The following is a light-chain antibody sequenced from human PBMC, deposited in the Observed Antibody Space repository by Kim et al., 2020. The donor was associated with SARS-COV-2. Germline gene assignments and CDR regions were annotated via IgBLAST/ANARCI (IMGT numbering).Light chain of an antibody. Sequence: ELTQPPSASGTPGQRVTISCSGSSSNIGSNYVYWYQQLPGTAPKLLIYRNNQRPSGVPDRFSGSKSGTSASLAISGRRSEDEADYYCAAWDDSLRVFGGGTK. J-gene: IGLJ3*02. CDR2: RNN. V-gene: IGLV1-47*01. CDR3: AAWDDSLRV. CDR1: SSNIGSNY.